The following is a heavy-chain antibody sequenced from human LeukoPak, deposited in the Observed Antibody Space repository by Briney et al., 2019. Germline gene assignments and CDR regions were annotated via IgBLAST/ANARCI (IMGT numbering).Heavy chain of an antibody. J-gene: IGHJ4*02. CDR3: ARGHTPMVNY. D-gene: IGHD5-18*01. CDR1: GGSFSGYY. CDR2: INHSGST. Sequence: PSETLSLTCAVYGGSFSGYYWSWIRQPPGKGLEWIGEINHSGSTNYNPSLKSRVTISVDTSKNQFSLKLSSVTAADTAVYYCARGHTPMVNYWGQGTLVTVSS. V-gene: IGHV4-34*01.